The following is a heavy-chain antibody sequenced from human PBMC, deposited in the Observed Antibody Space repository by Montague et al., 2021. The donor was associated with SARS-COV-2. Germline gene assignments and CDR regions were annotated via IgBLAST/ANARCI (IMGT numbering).Heavy chain of an antibody. D-gene: IGHD3-9*01. CDR3: ARDGFDFVAVRQGPIDF. Sequence: SETLSLTCSVSGDSITNHYWSWIRQPAGKGLEWIGRMHFTGITNFSPFFSSRLTISADTSKNQFSLKLTSVTAADTAIYFCARDGFDFVAVRQGPIDFWGQGTLVTVSS. CDR1: GDSITNHY. CDR2: MHFTGIT. J-gene: IGHJ4*02. V-gene: IGHV4-4*07.